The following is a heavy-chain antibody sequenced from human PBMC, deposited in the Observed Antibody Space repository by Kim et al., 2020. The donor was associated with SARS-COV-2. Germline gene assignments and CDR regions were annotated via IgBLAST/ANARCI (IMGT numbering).Heavy chain of an antibody. D-gene: IGHD3-10*01. CDR1: GFSFSTFA. CDR3: ARGLADMVNF. Sequence: GGSLRLSCAASGFSFSTFAMHWVRQAPGKGLESVAVISYDGSSENYADSVKGRFTISRDNSRNTLFLQMNNLRAEDTAVYYCARGLADMVNFCGQGSLVIVSS. CDR2: ISYDGSSE. V-gene: IGHV3-30-3*02. J-gene: IGHJ4*02.